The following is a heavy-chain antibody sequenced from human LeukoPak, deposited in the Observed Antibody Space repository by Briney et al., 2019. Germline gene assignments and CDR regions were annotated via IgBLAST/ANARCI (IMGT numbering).Heavy chain of an antibody. V-gene: IGHV3-7*01. CDR2: IKQYGSEK. D-gene: IGHD3-22*01. Sequence: LSGGSLRLSCAASGFSFSIYWMSWVRQAPGKGLEWVANIKQYGSEKYYVDSVKGRFTISRDNAKNSLYLQMNSLRAEDTAVYYCARDESYYDSSGPYLDYWGQGILVTVSS. CDR1: GFSFSIYW. CDR3: ARDESYYDSSGPYLDY. J-gene: IGHJ4*02.